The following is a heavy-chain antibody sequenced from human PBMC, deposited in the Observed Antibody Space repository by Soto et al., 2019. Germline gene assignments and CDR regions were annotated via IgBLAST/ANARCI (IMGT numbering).Heavy chain of an antibody. J-gene: IGHJ4*02. V-gene: IGHV4-59*08. CDR3: ARHSLYYDGRSGYYHIDY. CDR1: GGSISSDY. Sequence: SETLSLTCTVSGGSISSDYWSWIRQPPGKGLEWIGYIYYSGSTNYNPSLKSRVTISVDTSKNQFSLKLSSVTAADTAVYYCARHSLYYDGRSGYYHIDYWGQGTLVTVSS. D-gene: IGHD3-22*01. CDR2: IYYSGST.